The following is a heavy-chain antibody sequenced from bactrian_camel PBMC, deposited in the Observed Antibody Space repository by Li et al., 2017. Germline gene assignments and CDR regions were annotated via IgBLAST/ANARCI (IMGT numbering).Heavy chain of an antibody. V-gene: IGHV3S40*01. D-gene: IGHD6*01. CDR2: INSRGVT. CDR3: AKERTPDTVVAGQGN. CDR1: VFTFRDYD. J-gene: IGHJ4*01. Sequence: VQLVESGGGVVQPGGSLKLSCATSVFTFRDYDMNWVRQAPGKGLEWVSTINSRGVTYYADSPKGRFTISRDNAKNTVYLQLNSLKTEDMAMYYCAKERTPDTVVAGQGNWGQGTQVTVS.